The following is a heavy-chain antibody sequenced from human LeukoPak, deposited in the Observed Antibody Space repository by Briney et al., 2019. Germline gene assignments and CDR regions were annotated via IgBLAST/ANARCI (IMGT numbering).Heavy chain of an antibody. CDR1: GGTFSSYA. V-gene: IGHV1-69*06. CDR3: AREVVTPPNYHYYYMDV. J-gene: IGHJ6*03. CDR2: IIPIFGTA. D-gene: IGHD4-23*01. Sequence: GASVKVSCKASGGTFSSYAISWVRQAPGQGLEWMGGIIPIFGTANYAQKFQGRVTITADKSTSTAYMELSSLRSEDTAVYYCAREVVTPPNYHYYYMDVWGKGTTVTVSS.